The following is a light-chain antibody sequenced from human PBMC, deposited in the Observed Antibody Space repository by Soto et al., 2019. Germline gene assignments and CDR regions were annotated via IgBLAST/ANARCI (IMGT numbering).Light chain of an antibody. CDR2: EVT. V-gene: IGLV2-8*01. CDR1: SSDVGGYNF. J-gene: IGLJ2*01. CDR3: TSYAGSNSFVV. Sequence: QSALTQPPSASGSPGQSVTISCTGTSSDVGGYNFVSWYQQHPGKAPKLMIYEVTKRPSGVPDRFSGSKSGNTASLTVSGLQAEDEPDYYCTSYAGSNSFVVFGGGTKLTVL.